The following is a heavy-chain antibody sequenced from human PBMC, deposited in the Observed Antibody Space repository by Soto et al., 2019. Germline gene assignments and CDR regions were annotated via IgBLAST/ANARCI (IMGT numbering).Heavy chain of an antibody. CDR1: GFTFSSYA. V-gene: IGHV3-23*01. J-gene: IGHJ4*02. CDR3: AKDREDIVVVVAAAPIDY. Sequence: GGSLRLSCAASGFTFSSYAMSWVRQAPGKGLEWVSAISGSGGSTYYADSVKGRFTISRDNSKNTLYLQINSLRAEDTAVYYCAKDREDIVVVVAAAPIDYWGQGTLVTVSS. D-gene: IGHD2-15*01. CDR2: ISGSGGST.